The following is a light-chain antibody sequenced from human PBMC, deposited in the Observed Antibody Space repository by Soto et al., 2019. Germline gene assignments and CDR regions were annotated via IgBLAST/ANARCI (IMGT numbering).Light chain of an antibody. CDR1: SSDVGSYNL. CDR2: EVS. CDR3: CSYAGSSLYV. J-gene: IGLJ1*01. Sequence: LTQPASVSGSPGQSITLSCTGTSSDVGSYNLVSWYQQHPGKAPKLMIYEVSKRPSGVSNRFSGSKSGNTASLTISGLQAEDEADYYCCSYAGSSLYVFGTGTKVTVL. V-gene: IGLV2-23*02.